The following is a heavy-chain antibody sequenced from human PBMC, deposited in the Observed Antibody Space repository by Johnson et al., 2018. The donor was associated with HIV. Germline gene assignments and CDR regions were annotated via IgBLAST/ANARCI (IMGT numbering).Heavy chain of an antibody. Sequence: VQLVQSGGGFVQPGGSLRLSCAASGFTFSGHGIHWVRQAPGKGLEWVAVISYDGSNKYYADSVKGRFTISRDNSKNTLYLQMNSLRAEDTAVYYCARVSSMIVVLITAGGFDIWGQGTMVTVSS. CDR1: GFTFSGHG. CDR2: ISYDGSNK. D-gene: IGHD3-22*01. V-gene: IGHV3-30*19. CDR3: ARVSSMIVVLITAGGFDI. J-gene: IGHJ3*02.